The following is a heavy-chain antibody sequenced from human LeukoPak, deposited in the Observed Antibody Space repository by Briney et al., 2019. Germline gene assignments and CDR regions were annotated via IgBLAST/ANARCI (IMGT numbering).Heavy chain of an antibody. J-gene: IGHJ4*02. V-gene: IGHV3-74*01. CDR2: INSDGSST. D-gene: IGHD3-22*01. Sequence: PGGSLRLSCAASGFTFSSYWMHWVRQAPGKGLVWVSRINSDGSSTSYADSVKGRFTTSRDNAKNTLYLQMNSLRAEDTAVYYCAREKGDYYDSSSFDQWGQGTLVTVSS. CDR3: AREKGDYYDSSSFDQ. CDR1: GFTFSSYW.